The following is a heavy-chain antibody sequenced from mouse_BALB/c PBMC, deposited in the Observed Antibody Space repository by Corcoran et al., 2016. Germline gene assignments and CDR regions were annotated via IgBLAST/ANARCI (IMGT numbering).Heavy chain of an antibody. Sequence: QIQLVQAGPAQKKAGETVKISCRASGCTLSNYGMIWVKQGPGKGLKQMGWINTYTGEPTYADDVKGRFAFSLETAARTAYLQINNLKNEDMATYFCASHTMITTRTLAYWGQGTLVTVSA. V-gene: IGHV9-1*02. D-gene: IGHD2-4*01. CDR1: GCTLSNYG. J-gene: IGHJ3*01. CDR2: INTYTGEP. CDR3: ASHTMITTRTLAY.